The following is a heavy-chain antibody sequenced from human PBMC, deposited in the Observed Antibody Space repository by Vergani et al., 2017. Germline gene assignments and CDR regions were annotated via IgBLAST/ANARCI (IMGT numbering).Heavy chain of an antibody. CDR2: IYNSGNG. CDR3: ASGKYYSDSTSHFRGRYFDV. J-gene: IGHJ2*01. V-gene: IGHV4-39*01. Sequence: QMQLQESGPGLVKASETLSLTCTVSGDSIISSSYYWGWIRQPPGKGLEWMGSIYNSGNGDSSSSLKSRVTISADTSKNQFSLRLTSVTAADTAVYYCASGKYYSDSTSHFRGRYFDVWGRGTLVTVPS. CDR1: GDSIISSSYY. D-gene: IGHD3-16*01.